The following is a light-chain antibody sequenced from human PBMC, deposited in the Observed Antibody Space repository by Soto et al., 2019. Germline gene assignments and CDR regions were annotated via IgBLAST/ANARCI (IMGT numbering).Light chain of an antibody. CDR2: DVS. V-gene: IGLV2-11*01. Sequence: QSVLTQPRSVSGSPGQSITISCSGTIRDIGGYNFISWYQQHPGTAPKIIIYDVSKRPSAVPNRFSGSTSGNTASLTISGLQAEDDAFYYCCSYAGSNTLVFGGGTKLTVL. CDR3: CSYAGSNTLV. J-gene: IGLJ2*01. CDR1: IRDIGGYNF.